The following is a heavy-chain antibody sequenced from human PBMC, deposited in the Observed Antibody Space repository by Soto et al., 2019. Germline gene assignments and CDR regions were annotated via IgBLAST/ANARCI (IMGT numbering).Heavy chain of an antibody. D-gene: IGHD5-18*01. V-gene: IGHV1-46*01. CDR1: GYTFTSYY. Sequence: GASVKVSCKASGYTFTSYYMHWVRQAPGQGLEWMGIINPSGGSTSCAQKFQGRVTMTRDTSTSTVYMELSSLRSEDTAVYYCARDKGSSYGYDQGRQYNYYCMDVWGKGTTVTAPQ. CDR2: INPSGGST. J-gene: IGHJ6*04. CDR3: ARDKGSSYGYDQGRQYNYYCMDV.